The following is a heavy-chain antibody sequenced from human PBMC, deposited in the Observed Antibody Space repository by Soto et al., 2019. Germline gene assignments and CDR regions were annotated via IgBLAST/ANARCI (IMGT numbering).Heavy chain of an antibody. V-gene: IGHV3-30-3*01. J-gene: IGHJ4*02. Sequence: QVQLVESGGGVVQPGRSLRLSCAASGFTFSSYAMHWVRQAPGKGLEWVAVISYDGSNKYYADSVKGRFTISRDNSKNTLYLQMNSLRAEDTAVYYCARERRMIVVVILDYWGQGTLVTVSS. CDR1: GFTFSSYA. CDR2: ISYDGSNK. CDR3: ARERRMIVVVILDY. D-gene: IGHD3-22*01.